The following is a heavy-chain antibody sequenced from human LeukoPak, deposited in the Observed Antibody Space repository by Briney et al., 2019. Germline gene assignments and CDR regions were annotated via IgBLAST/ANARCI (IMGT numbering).Heavy chain of an antibody. Sequence: PGGSLRLSWAPSGFTFSGSAMHWVRQASGKGLEWVGGIRSKANSYATAYAASVKGRSTISRDDSKNTAYLQMNSLKTEDTAVYYCTSITAAAPFDYSGQGTLVTVSS. V-gene: IGHV3-73*01. CDR1: GFTFSGSA. CDR3: TSITAAAPFDY. J-gene: IGHJ4*02. D-gene: IGHD6-13*01. CDR2: IRSKANSYAT.